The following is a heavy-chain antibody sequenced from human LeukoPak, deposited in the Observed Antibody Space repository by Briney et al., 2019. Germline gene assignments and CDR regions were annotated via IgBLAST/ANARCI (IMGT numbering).Heavy chain of an antibody. D-gene: IGHD3-16*01. CDR2: ISSSSSYI. J-gene: IGHJ4*02. V-gene: IGHV3-21*01. Sequence: GGSLRLSCAASGFTFSSYTMNWVRQAPGKGLEWVSYISSSSSYIYYAASLKGRFTISRDNAKSSLYLQMNSLRAEDTAVYYCARDTRDDYVWGSPNDYWGQGTLVTVSS. CDR3: ARDTRDDYVWGSPNDY. CDR1: GFTFSSYT.